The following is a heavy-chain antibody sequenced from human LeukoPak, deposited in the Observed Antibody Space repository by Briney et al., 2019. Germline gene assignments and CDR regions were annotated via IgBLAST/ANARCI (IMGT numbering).Heavy chain of an antibody. CDR3: ATTYSSSWYGYFDY. J-gene: IGHJ4*02. CDR1: GYTFTSYG. CDR2: ISAYNGNT. Sequence: ASVKVSCKASGYTFTSYGISWVRQAPGQGREWMGWISAYNGNTNYAQKLQGRVTMTTDTSTSTAYMELRSLRSDDTAVYYCATTYSSSWYGYFDYWGQGTLVTVSS. D-gene: IGHD6-13*01. V-gene: IGHV1-18*01.